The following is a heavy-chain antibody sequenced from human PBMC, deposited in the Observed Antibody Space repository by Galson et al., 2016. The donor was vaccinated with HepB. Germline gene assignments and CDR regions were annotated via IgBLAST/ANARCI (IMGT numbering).Heavy chain of an antibody. V-gene: IGHV3-23*01. CDR3: AKDGVVTVTFDY. J-gene: IGHJ4*02. D-gene: IGHD2-21*02. CDR1: GFTFSSYA. Sequence: SLRLSCAASGFTFSSYAMSWVRQAPGKGLEWVSVISGSGGTTYYADSVKGRFTISRDNSKNTLYLQMNSLRAEDTAVYYCAKDGVVTVTFDYWGQGTLVTVSS. CDR2: ISGSGGTT.